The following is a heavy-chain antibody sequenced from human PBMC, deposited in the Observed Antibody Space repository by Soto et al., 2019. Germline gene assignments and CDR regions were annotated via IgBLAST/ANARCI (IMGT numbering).Heavy chain of an antibody. Sequence: EVQLLDSGGGLVQPGGSLRLSCAASGFTFSNYAMTWVCQGPGKGLEWVSGISGSGGRSYYADSVKGRFTISRDNSKSTLYLQMNSLRAEDTAVYYCAKAYFVWSSEQPYYFDYWGQGTLVTVSS. V-gene: IGHV3-23*01. CDR2: ISGSGGRS. J-gene: IGHJ4*02. CDR1: GFTFSNYA. CDR3: AKAYFVWSSEQPYYFDY. D-gene: IGHD3-16*01.